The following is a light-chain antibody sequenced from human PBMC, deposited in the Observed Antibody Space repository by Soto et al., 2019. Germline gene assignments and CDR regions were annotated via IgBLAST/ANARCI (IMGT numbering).Light chain of an antibody. V-gene: IGLV2-14*01. J-gene: IGLJ1*01. CDR2: EVT. CDR1: SSDVGAYNF. CDR3: TSYTTTNTPYV. Sequence: QSVLTQPASVSGSPGQSITISCSGTSSDVGAYNFVSWYQVHPGRAPKLIISEVTVRPSGVAHRFSVSMSGNSASLTISGLQAEDEADYYCTSYTTTNTPYVFGSGTKVTVL.